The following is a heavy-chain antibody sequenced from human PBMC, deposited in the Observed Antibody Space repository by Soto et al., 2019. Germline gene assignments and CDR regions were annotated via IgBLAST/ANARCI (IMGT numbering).Heavy chain of an antibody. J-gene: IGHJ4*02. CDR3: ARDLRGYSSSWYLDY. V-gene: IGHV3-11*01. CDR2: ISSSGSTI. D-gene: IGHD6-13*01. CDR1: GFTFSDYH. Sequence: GGSLRLSCAASGFTFSDYHMSWIRQAPGKGLEWVSYISSSGSTIYYADSVKGRFTISRDNAKNSLYLQMNSLRAEDTAVYYCARDLRGYSSSWYLDYWGQGTLVTVSS.